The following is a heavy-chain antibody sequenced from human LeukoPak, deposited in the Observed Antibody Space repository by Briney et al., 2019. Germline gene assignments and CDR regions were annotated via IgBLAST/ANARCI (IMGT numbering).Heavy chain of an antibody. CDR3: ARDYDFWSGYYLNQDY. J-gene: IGHJ4*02. CDR1: GGSISSSSYY. V-gene: IGHV4-39*02. Sequence: SETLSLTCTVSGGSISSSSYYWGWIRQPPGKGLEWIGSSYYSGSTYYNPSLKSRVTISVDTSKNQFSLKLSSVTAADTAVYYCARDYDFWSGYYLNQDYWGQGTLVTVSS. D-gene: IGHD3-3*01. CDR2: SYYSGST.